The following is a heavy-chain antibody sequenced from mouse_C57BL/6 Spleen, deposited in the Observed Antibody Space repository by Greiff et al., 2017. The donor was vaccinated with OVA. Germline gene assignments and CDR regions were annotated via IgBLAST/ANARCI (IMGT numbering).Heavy chain of an antibody. Sequence: QVQLKQPGAELVRPGSSVKLSCKASGYTFTSYWMHWVKQRPIQGLEWIGNIDPSDSETHYNQKFKDKATLTVDKSSSTAYMQLSSLTSEDSAVYYCARGDGNYVFYAMDYWGQGTSVTVSS. D-gene: IGHD2-1*01. J-gene: IGHJ4*01. CDR3: ARGDGNYVFYAMDY. V-gene: IGHV1-52*01. CDR2: IDPSDSET. CDR1: GYTFTSYW.